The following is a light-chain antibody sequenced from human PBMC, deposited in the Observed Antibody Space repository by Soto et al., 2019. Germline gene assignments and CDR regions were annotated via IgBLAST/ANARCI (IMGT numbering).Light chain of an antibody. CDR1: QSVSSSY. V-gene: IGKV3-20*01. CDR3: QQYGSSPT. CDR2: SAS. J-gene: IGKJ4*01. Sequence: EIVLTQSPGTLSLSPGERATLSCRASQSVSSSYLAWYQQKPGQAPRLLIYSASSRATGIPDRFSGSGSGTDFTLTISRLEPEDFAVYYCQQYGSSPTFGGGTKVEIK.